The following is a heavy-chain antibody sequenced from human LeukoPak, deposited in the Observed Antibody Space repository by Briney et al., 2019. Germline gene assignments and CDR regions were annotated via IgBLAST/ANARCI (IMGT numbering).Heavy chain of an antibody. CDR1: GGSISSYY. D-gene: IGHD1-14*01. Sequence: PSETLSLTCTVSGGSISSYYWSWIRQPPGKGLEWIGYIYYSGSTNYNPSLKSRVTISVDTSKNQFSLKLSSETAADTAVYYCARDRRDAFDIWGQGTMVTVSS. CDR2: IYYSGST. CDR3: ARDRRDAFDI. V-gene: IGHV4-59*12. J-gene: IGHJ3*02.